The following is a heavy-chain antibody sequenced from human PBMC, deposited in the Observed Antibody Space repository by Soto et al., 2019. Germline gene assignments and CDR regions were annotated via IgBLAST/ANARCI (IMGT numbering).Heavy chain of an antibody. J-gene: IGHJ4*02. Sequence: GGSLRLSCAASGFTFSSYGMHWVRQAPGKGLEWVAVISYDGSNKYYADSVKGRFTISRDNSKSTLYLQMNSLRAEDTAVYYCAKLTGPFDYWGQGTLVTVSS. CDR1: GFTFSSYG. CDR3: AKLTGPFDY. D-gene: IGHD3-9*01. V-gene: IGHV3-30*18. CDR2: ISYDGSNK.